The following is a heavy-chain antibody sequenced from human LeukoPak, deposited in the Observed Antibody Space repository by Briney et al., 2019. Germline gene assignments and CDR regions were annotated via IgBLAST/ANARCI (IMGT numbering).Heavy chain of an antibody. V-gene: IGHV4-59*01. CDR3: ASHQRGSQYGIDAFDI. J-gene: IGHJ3*02. D-gene: IGHD1-1*01. Sequence: KPSETLSLTCTVSGVSTSSYYWSWIRQPPGKGLEWVGYIYYSGSTNYNPSLKSRVTISVDTSKNQFSLKLISVTAADQAVYYFASHQRGSQYGIDAFDIWGQGTIVTVSS. CDR2: IYYSGST. CDR1: GVSTSSYY.